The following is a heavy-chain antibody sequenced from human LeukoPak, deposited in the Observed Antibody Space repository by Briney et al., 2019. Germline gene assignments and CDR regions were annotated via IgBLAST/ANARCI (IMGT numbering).Heavy chain of an antibody. CDR1: GFSFSRYW. CDR3: ASDFTGHDDL. J-gene: IGHJ5*02. Sequence: GGSLRLSCAASGFSFSRYWMHWVRQAPGKGLVWVSRMNTDGSRIDYADSVKGRFTISRDNAKNTPYLQMNSLRVEDTAVYSCASDFTGHDDLWGQGTLVTVSS. D-gene: IGHD2-8*02. V-gene: IGHV3-74*01. CDR2: MNTDGSRI.